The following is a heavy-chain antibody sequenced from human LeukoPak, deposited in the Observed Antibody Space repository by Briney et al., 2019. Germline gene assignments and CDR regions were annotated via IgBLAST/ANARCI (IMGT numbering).Heavy chain of an antibody. CDR3: ARGGSTGTNLNWVDP. J-gene: IGHJ5*02. D-gene: IGHD1-1*01. CDR2: IYYSGST. Sequence: PSETLSLTCTVSGGSISSYYWSWIRQPPGKGLEWIGYIYYSGSTNYNPSLKSRVSISVDTSKNQFSLKLSSVTAADTAVYYCARGGSTGTNLNWVDPWGQGTLVTVSS. V-gene: IGHV4-59*01. CDR1: GGSISSYY.